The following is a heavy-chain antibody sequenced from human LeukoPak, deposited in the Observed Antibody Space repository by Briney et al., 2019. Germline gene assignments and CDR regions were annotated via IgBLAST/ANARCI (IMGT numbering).Heavy chain of an antibody. CDR3: ARTRDFWSAYFDY. D-gene: IGHD3-3*01. V-gene: IGHV4-30-2*01. CDR1: GVSITSDTYY. CDR2: ILHSGST. J-gene: IGHJ4*02. Sequence: SETLSLTCAVSGVSITSDTYYWSWIRQPPGKGLEWIGYILHSGSTYHNPSLKSRVTISIDTSKSQFSPKLSSVTAADTAVYFCARTRDFWSAYFDYWGQGTPVTVSS.